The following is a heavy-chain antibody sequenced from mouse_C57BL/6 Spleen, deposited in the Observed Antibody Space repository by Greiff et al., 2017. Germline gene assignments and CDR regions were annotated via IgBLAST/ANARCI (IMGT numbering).Heavy chain of an antibody. Sequence: VQLQQSGAELVRPGASVTLSCKASGYTFTDYEMHWVKQTPVHGLEWIGAIDPETGGTAYNQKFKGKATLTADKSSSTAYMELRSLTSEDSAVXYGTSVGYSTNPSYWYFDVWGTGTTVTVSS. D-gene: IGHD2-3*01. CDR1: GYTFTDYE. J-gene: IGHJ1*03. V-gene: IGHV1-15*01. CDR2: IDPETGGT. CDR3: TSVGYSTNPSYWYFDV.